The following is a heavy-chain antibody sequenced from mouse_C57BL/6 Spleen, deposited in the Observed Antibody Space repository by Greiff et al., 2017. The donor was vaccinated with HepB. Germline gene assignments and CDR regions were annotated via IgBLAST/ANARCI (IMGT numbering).Heavy chain of an antibody. CDR3: ARALNWAYYVDY. CDR2: IDPSDSET. D-gene: IGHD4-1*01. CDR1: GYTFTSYW. J-gene: IGHJ2*01. Sequence: QVQLQQPGAELVRPGSSVKLSCKASGYTFTSYWMHWVKQRPIQGLEWIGNIDPSDSETHYNQKFKDKATLTVDKSSSTAYMQLSSLTSEDSAVLYCARALNWAYYVDYWGQGTTLTVSS. V-gene: IGHV1-52*01.